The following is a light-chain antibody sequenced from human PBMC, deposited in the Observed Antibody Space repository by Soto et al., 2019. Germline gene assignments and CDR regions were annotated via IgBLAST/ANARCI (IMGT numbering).Light chain of an antibody. J-gene: IGKJ4*01. CDR1: QSVSSYY. CDR3: QQDGSSPRT. Sequence: EIVLTQSPGTLSLSPGERATLSCMSSQSVSSYYLAWYQQKPGQAPRLLIYAASSRATGIPDRFSGSGSGTDFTLTISRLEPEDFAVYYCQQDGSSPRTFGGGTKVDIK. CDR2: AAS. V-gene: IGKV3-20*01.